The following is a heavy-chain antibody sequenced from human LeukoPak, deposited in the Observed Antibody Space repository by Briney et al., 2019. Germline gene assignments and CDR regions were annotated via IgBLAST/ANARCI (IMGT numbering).Heavy chain of an antibody. Sequence: ASVKVSCKASGGTFSSYAISWVRQAPGQGLEWMGRIIPIFGIANYAQKFQGRVTITADKSTSTAYMELSSLRSEDTAVYYCARDRYDSSGYYYEFDHWGQGTLVTVSS. D-gene: IGHD3-22*01. J-gene: IGHJ4*02. CDR1: GGTFSSYA. V-gene: IGHV1-69*04. CDR3: ARDRYDSSGYYYEFDH. CDR2: IIPIFGIA.